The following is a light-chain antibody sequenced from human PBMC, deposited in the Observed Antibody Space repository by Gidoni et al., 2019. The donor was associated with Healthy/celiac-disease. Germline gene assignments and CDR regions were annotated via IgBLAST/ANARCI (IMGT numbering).Light chain of an antibody. CDR1: QDISNS. CDR2: DAS. Sequence: DIQMTQSPSSLSASVGDRVTITCQASQDISNSLNWYQQKPGKAPKLLIYDASNLETGVPSRFSGSGSGTDFTFTISSLQPEDIATYYCQQYDNLFIFTFGPGTKVDIK. V-gene: IGKV1-33*01. CDR3: QQYDNLFIFT. J-gene: IGKJ3*01.